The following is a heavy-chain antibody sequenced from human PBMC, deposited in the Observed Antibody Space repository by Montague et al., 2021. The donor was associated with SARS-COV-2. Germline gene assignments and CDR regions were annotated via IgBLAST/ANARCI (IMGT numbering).Heavy chain of an antibody. CDR3: AREGGRYYDGRPDT. J-gene: IGHJ5*02. CDR1: GGSISSGNYY. V-gene: IGHV4-61*02. CDR2: IYTSGST. D-gene: IGHD1-26*01. Sequence: TLSLTCTVSGGSISSGNYYWSWIRQPAGKGLEWIGRIYTSGSTNYNPSLKSRVTISADTSKNQFSLKLSSMTAADTAVYYCAREGGRYYDGRPDTWGQGTLGTGSS.